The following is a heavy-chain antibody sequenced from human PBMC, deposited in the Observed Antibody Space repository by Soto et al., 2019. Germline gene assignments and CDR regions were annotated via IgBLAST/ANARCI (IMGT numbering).Heavy chain of an antibody. CDR3: ARDRRPWTTVNYFDY. D-gene: IGHD4-17*01. CDR2: IWYDGSNK. CDR1: GFTFSSYG. V-gene: IGHV3-33*01. Sequence: GGSLRLSCAASGFTFSSYGMHWVRQAPGKGLEWVAVIWYDGSNKYYADSVKGRFTISRDNSKNTLYLQMNSLRAEDTAVYYCARDRRPWTTVNYFDYWGQGTLVTVSS. J-gene: IGHJ4*02.